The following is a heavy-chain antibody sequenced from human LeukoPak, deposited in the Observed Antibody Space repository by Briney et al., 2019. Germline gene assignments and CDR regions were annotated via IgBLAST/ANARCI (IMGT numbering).Heavy chain of an antibody. Sequence: ASVKVSCKAPGYTFTGYYMHWVRQAPGQGLEWMGWINPNNGGTNYAQKFQGRVTMTRDTSISTAYMELSRLRSDDTAVYYCARARRYYDSSGYYYVLALGYWGQGTLVTVSS. CDR1: GYTFTGYY. D-gene: IGHD3-22*01. J-gene: IGHJ4*02. CDR3: ARARRYYDSSGYYYVLALGY. CDR2: INPNNGGT. V-gene: IGHV1-2*02.